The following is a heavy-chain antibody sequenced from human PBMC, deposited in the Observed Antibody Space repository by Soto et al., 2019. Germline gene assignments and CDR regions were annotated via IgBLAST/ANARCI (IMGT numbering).Heavy chain of an antibody. D-gene: IGHD6-25*01. CDR1: GFTFSDYY. CDR2: ISSSSAYT. J-gene: IGHJ4*02. CDR3: VRDPIRGRRVGVY. Sequence: PGGSLRLSCAVSGFTFSDYYMSWIRQAPGRGLEWIAYISSSSAYTDYADSVKGRFTISRDNAKNSVYLQLDSLTVEDTAVYYCVRDPIRGRRVGVYWGQGTLVTVSS. V-gene: IGHV3-11*05.